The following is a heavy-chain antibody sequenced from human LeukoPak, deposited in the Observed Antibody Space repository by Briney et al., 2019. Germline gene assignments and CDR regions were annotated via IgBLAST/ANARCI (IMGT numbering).Heavy chain of an antibody. J-gene: IGHJ6*02. D-gene: IGHD3-22*01. Sequence: GSLRLSCAASGFTFSSYGMHWVRQAPGKGLEWVAVIWYDGSNKYYADSVKGRFTISRDNSKNTLYLQMNSLRAEDTAVYYCARSYYDSSGYIRYYYYYGMDVWGQGTTVTVSS. CDR1: GFTFSSYG. CDR2: IWYDGSNK. CDR3: ARSYYDSSGYIRYYYYYGMDV. V-gene: IGHV3-33*01.